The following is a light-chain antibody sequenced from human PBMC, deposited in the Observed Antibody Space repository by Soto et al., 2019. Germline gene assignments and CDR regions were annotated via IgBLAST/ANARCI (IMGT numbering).Light chain of an antibody. CDR1: NIGSKN. CDR3: QVWDSSTDV. Sequence: ELTQPLSVSVALGQTARITCGGNNIGSKNVHWYQQKPGQAPVLVIYRDSNRPSGIPERFSGSNSGNTATLTISRAQAGDEADYYCQVWDSSTDVFGTGTKVTVL. J-gene: IGLJ1*01. V-gene: IGLV3-9*01. CDR2: RDS.